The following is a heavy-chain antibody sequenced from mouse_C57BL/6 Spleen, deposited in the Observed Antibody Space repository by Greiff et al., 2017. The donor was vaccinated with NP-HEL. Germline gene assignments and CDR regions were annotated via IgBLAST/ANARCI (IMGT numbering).Heavy chain of an antibody. CDR3: AREGRANWDAMDY. Sequence: EVQLQQSGPELVKPGASVKISCKASGYTFTDYYMNWVKQSHGKSLEWIGDINPNNGGTSYNQKFKGKATLTVDKSSSTAYRELRSLTSEDSAVYYCAREGRANWDAMDYWGQGTSVTVAS. D-gene: IGHD4-1*01. CDR2: INPNNGGT. V-gene: IGHV1-26*01. CDR1: GYTFTDYY. J-gene: IGHJ4*01.